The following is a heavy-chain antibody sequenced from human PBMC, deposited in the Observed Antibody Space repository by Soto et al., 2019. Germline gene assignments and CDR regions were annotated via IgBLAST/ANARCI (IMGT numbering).Heavy chain of an antibody. CDR1: GFTFSNYW. D-gene: IGHD4-17*01. CDR2: INSDGSST. V-gene: IGHV3-74*01. J-gene: IGHJ4*02. Sequence: GGSLRLSCAASGFTFSNYWMHWVRQAPGKGLVWVSHINSDGSSTTYAESVKGRFTISRDNAKNSLYLQMNSLRAEDTAVYYCARDPTRLRPYWGEGTLVTVSS. CDR3: ARDPTRLRPY.